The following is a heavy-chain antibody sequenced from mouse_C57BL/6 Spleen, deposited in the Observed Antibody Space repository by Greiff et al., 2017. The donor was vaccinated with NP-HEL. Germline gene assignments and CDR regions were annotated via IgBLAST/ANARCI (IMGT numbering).Heavy chain of an antibody. CDR1: GYAFSSSW. J-gene: IGHJ2*01. CDR2: IYPGDGDT. Sequence: QVQLQQSGPELVKPGASVKISCKASGYAFSSSWMNWVKQRPGKGLEWIGRIYPGDGDTNYNGKFKGKATLTADKSSSSAYMQLSSLTSEDSAVYFCAKEITTVVGFDYWGQGTTLTVSS. V-gene: IGHV1-82*01. CDR3: AKEITTVVGFDY. D-gene: IGHD1-1*01.